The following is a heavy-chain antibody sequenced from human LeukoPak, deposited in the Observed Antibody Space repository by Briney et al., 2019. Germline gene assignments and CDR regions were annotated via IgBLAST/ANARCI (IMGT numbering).Heavy chain of an antibody. Sequence: GGSLRLSCAASGFTLIDYDMHWVRQVRGKGVEGVSAIGIRGDTHYSGSVKGRFTISRENAESSLYLQMNSLRAEDTAVYYCARGGIQVSGIDEFDYWGQGTLVTVSS. J-gene: IGHJ4*02. CDR1: GFTLIDYD. D-gene: IGHD6-19*01. CDR3: ARGGIQVSGIDEFDY. V-gene: IGHV3-13*01. CDR2: IGIRGDT.